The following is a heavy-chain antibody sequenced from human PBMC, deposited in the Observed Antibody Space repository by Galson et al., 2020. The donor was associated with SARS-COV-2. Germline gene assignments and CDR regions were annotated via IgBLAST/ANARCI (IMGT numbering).Heavy chain of an antibody. CDR2: INAGNGNT. J-gene: IGHJ2*01. V-gene: IGHV1-3*01. CDR3: ARVPAPSPSSGYRYWYFDL. CDR1: GYTFTSYA. D-gene: IGHD3-22*01. Sequence: ASVKVSCKASGYTFTSYAMHWVRQDPGQRLEWMGWINAGNGNTKYSQKFQGRVTITRDTSASTAYMELSSLRSEDTAVYYCARVPAPSPSSGYRYWYFDLWGRGTLVTVSS.